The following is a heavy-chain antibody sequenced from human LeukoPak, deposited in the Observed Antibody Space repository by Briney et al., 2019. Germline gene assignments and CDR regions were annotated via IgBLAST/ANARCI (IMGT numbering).Heavy chain of an antibody. Sequence: GASVKVSCKASGYTFTSYGISWVRQAPGQGLEWMGWISAYNGNTNYAQKLQGRVTMTTDTSTSTAYMELRSLRSDDTAVYYCATTVILAMVRGVMTYWGQGTLVTVSS. CDR1: GYTFTSYG. V-gene: IGHV1-18*01. CDR2: ISAYNGNT. D-gene: IGHD3-10*01. CDR3: ATTVILAMVRGVMTY. J-gene: IGHJ4*02.